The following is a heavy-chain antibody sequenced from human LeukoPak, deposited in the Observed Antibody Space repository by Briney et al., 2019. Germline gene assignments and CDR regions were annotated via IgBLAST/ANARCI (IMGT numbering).Heavy chain of an antibody. CDR2: MYTSGCIT. Sequence: GASVKLSCKASGYTFTSYYMCWVRQAPGQGIEWVGIMYTSGCITSYAQKVQGRVTMTRDSSTSTVYMELSSLRAEDTAVYYCARDALVPAGYSSSLNFDYWGQGTLVTVSS. V-gene: IGHV1-46*01. D-gene: IGHD6-13*01. CDR1: GYTFTSYY. CDR3: ARDALVPAGYSSSLNFDY. J-gene: IGHJ4*02.